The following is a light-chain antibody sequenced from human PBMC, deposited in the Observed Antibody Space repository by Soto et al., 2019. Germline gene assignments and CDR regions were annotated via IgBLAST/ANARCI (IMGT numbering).Light chain of an antibody. CDR1: SSNIGANP. Sequence: QSVLTQPPSASGTPGQRVTISCSGSSSNIGANPINWYQQLPGTAPKLLIYNNDQPPSGVPDRFSASKSVTSASLAISGLQSEDEADYYCEAWDDSLYGAVLGGGTKVTVL. CDR2: NND. J-gene: IGLJ2*01. V-gene: IGLV1-44*01. CDR3: EAWDDSLYGAV.